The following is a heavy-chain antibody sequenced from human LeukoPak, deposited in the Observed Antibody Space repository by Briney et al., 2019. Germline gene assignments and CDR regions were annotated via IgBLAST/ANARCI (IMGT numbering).Heavy chain of an antibody. CDR3: VGDYGGNLCHY. V-gene: IGHV4-4*07. CDR2: IYTSGST. CDR1: GGSISGYY. Sequence: SETLSLTCTVSGGSISGYYWSWIRQPAGKGLEWIGRIYTSGSTNYNPSLKSRVTMSVDTSKNQFSLKVSSVTAVDTAVYYCVGDYGGNLCHYWGQGTLVTVSS. J-gene: IGHJ4*02. D-gene: IGHD4-23*01.